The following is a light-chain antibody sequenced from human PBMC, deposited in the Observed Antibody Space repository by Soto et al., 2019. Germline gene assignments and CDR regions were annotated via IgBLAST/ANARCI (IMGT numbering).Light chain of an antibody. CDR3: QQYNNWPPWT. V-gene: IGKV3-15*01. J-gene: IGKJ1*01. CDR2: GAS. Sequence: EIVMTQSPATLSVSPGERATLSCRASQSVSTNLAWYQQKPGQAPRLLIYGASTRATGIPAGFSGSGSGTEFTPTSSRLPYEDVAVYYCQQYNNWPPWTFGQGTQVEIK. CDR1: QSVSTN.